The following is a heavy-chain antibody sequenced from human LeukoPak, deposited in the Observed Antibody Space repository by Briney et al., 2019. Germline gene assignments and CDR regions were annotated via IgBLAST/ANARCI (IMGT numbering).Heavy chain of an antibody. D-gene: IGHD2-15*01. CDR2: IYYSGST. J-gene: IGHJ4*02. V-gene: IGHV4-39*01. CDR3: ARQPDIVVVVAAFSFDY. CDR1: GGFISSSSDY. Sequence: PSETLSLTCTVSGGFISSSSDYWGWIRQPPGKGLEWIGSIYYSGSTYYNPSLKSRVTISVDTSKNQFSLKLSSVTAADTAVYYCARQPDIVVVVAAFSFDYWGQGTLVTVSS.